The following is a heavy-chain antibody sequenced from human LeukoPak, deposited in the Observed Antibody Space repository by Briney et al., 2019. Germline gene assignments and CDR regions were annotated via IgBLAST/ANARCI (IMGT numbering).Heavy chain of an antibody. D-gene: IGHD6-13*01. CDR1: GGSFSGYY. CDR3: ARVSRSWDFDY. Sequence: SETLSLTCAVYGGSFSGYYWSWIRQPPGKGLEWIGEINHSGSTYYNPSLKSRVTISVDTSKNQFSLKLSSVTAADTAVYYCARVSRSWDFDYWGQGTLVTVSS. J-gene: IGHJ4*02. V-gene: IGHV4-34*01. CDR2: INHSGST.